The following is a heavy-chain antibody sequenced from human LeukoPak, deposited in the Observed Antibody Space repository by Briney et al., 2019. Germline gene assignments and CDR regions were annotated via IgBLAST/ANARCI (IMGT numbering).Heavy chain of an antibody. D-gene: IGHD3-22*01. V-gene: IGHV3-48*02. CDR1: GFTFSSYS. CDR2: ISSSISTI. J-gene: IGHJ4*02. CDR3: VRVDRKDYYDSSGYELHYGETNFDY. Sequence: PGGSLRLSCAASGFTFSSYSMNWVRQAPGQGLEWVSYISSSISTIYYADSVKGRFTISRHNAKNSLYLQMNSLRDEDTAVYYCVRVDRKDYYDSSGYELHYGETNFDYWGQGTMVTVSS.